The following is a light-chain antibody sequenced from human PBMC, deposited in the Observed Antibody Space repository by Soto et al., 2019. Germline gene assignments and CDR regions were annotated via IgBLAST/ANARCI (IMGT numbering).Light chain of an antibody. V-gene: IGKV3-20*01. CDR1: QSVSSSY. J-gene: IGKJ5*01. CDR3: QQYGSSP. CDR2: GAS. Sequence: SPGTLSLSPGERATLSRRASQSVSSSYLAWYQQKPGQAPRLLIYGASSRATGIPDRFSGSGSGTDFTLTISRLEPEDFAVYYCQQYGSSPFGQGTRLEIK.